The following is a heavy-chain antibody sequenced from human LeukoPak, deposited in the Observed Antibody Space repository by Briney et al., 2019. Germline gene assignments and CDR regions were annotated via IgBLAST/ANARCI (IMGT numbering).Heavy chain of an antibody. CDR2: IYYSGIT. J-gene: IGHJ3*02. V-gene: IGHV4-39*07. D-gene: IGHD3-9*01. CDR3: ARETFDVAPGAFDI. Sequence: KASETLSLTCTVSGGSVSNSNYYWGWLRQPPGRGLEWIGSIYYSGITYYNPSLKSRVTMSVDTSKKQFSLKMSSVTAADTAVYYCARETFDVAPGAFDIWGQGTMVTVSS. CDR1: GGSVSNSNYY.